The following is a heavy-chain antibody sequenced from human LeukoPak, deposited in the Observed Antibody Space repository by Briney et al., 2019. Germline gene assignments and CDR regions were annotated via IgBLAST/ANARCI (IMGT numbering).Heavy chain of an antibody. CDR1: GFTFSSYG. Sequence: GRSLRLSCAASGFTFSSYGMTWVRQAPGKGLEWVANINQDGSERYYVDSVKGRFTISRDNAKNSLYLQMNSLRAADTAMYYCARDWMMGATFEIQGPVDYWGQGTLVTVSS. V-gene: IGHV3-7*01. D-gene: IGHD1-26*01. CDR2: INQDGSER. CDR3: ARDWMMGATFEIQGPVDY. J-gene: IGHJ4*02.